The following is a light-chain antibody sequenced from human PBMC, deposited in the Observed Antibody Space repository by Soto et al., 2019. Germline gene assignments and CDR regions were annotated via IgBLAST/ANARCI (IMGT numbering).Light chain of an antibody. CDR1: QSVSSSY. CDR3: QQRQYWPPIT. CDR2: GAS. J-gene: IGKJ5*01. Sequence: ELVLTQSRVAPAWCLEERGTRTCRTSQSVSSSYLAWYQQKPGQAPRLLIYGASSRATGIPDRFSGSGSGTDFTLTISSLEPEDFAIYYCQQRQYWPPITFGQGTRLEIK. V-gene: IGKV3D-20*02.